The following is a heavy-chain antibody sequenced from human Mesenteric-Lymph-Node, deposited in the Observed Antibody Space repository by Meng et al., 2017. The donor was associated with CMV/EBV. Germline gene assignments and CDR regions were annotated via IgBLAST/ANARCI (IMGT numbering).Heavy chain of an antibody. CDR3: ARSSSGYDSGDY. D-gene: IGHD5-12*01. Sequence: LTCTVSGGAVSDYYWSWIRQPPGEGLEWIENIYYRGSTNYDPSLKSRATISLDTSKNQFSLKLSSVTAADTAVYYCARSSSGYDSGDYWGQGTLVTVSS. CDR1: GGAVSDYY. CDR2: IYYRGST. V-gene: IGHV4-59*02. J-gene: IGHJ4*02.